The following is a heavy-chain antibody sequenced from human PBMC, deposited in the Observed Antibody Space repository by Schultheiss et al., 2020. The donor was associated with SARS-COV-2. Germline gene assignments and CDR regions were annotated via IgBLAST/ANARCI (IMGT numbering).Heavy chain of an antibody. J-gene: IGHJ6*02. CDR3: ARGFGDSGSWKETPVVGHAGHYGMDV. V-gene: IGHV1-8*02. CDR1: GYTFTSYG. D-gene: IGHD6-13*01. CDR2: INPNSGNT. Sequence: ASVKVSCKASGYTFTSYGISWVRQAPGQGLEWMGWINPNSGNTGYAQKFQGRVTMTRNTSISTAYMELSSLRSEDTAVYYCARGFGDSGSWKETPVVGHAGHYGMDVWGQGTTVTVSS.